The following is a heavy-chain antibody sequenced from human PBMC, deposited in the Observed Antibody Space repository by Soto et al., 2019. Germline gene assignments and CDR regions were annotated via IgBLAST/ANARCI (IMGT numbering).Heavy chain of an antibody. V-gene: IGHV4-59*01. J-gene: IGHJ6*03. CDR3: ARAHLGYCSGGSCYSGLDYYYYYMDV. D-gene: IGHD2-15*01. Sequence: TSETLSLTSPVSGGSIRSYYWSWIRQPPGKGLEWIGYIYYSGSTNYNPSLKSRVTISVDTSKNQFSLKLSSVTAADTAVYYCARAHLGYCSGGSCYSGLDYYYYYMDVWGKGTTVTVSS. CDR1: GGSIRSYY. CDR2: IYYSGST.